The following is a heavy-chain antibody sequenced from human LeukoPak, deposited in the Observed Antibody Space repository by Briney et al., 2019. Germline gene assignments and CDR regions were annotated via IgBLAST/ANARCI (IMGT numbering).Heavy chain of an antibody. J-gene: IGHJ4*02. CDR2: ISGSGGST. CDR1: GFTFSSYA. CDR3: AKAVWFGELFGPVDY. D-gene: IGHD3-10*01. V-gene: IGHV3-23*01. Sequence: GGSLRLSCAASGFTFSSYAMSWVRQAPGKGLEWVSAISGSGGSTCYADSVKGRFTISRDNSKNTLYLLMNSLRAEDTAVYYCAKAVWFGELFGPVDYWGQGTLVTVSS.